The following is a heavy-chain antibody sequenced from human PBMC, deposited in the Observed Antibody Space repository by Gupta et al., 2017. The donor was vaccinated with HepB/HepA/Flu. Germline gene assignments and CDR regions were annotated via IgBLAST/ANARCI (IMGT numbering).Heavy chain of an antibody. D-gene: IGHD2-8*01. CDR1: GCTFSATW. J-gene: IGHJ1*01. V-gene: IGHV3-7*01. Sequence: EVHLVESGGGLVQPGGSLTLSCEDSGCTFSATWMTWLRQAPGKGLEWVASVKSDGSERYYVDSVKGRFIISRDNAKNSLFLQMNSLRVEDTAVYYCARFASNPSDWGQGALVTVSS. CDR2: VKSDGSER. CDR3: ARFASNPSD.